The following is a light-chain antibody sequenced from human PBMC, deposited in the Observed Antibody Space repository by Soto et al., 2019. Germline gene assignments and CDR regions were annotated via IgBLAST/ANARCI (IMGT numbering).Light chain of an antibody. CDR3: QQYNSYSGT. V-gene: IGKV1-5*01. J-gene: IGKJ1*01. CDR1: QSIRSW. CDR2: DAS. Sequence: DIQMTQSPSTLSASVGDRVTITCRASQSIRSWVAWYQQKPGKAPKLLIYDASSLESGVPSRFSGSGSGTEFSLTFSSLQPDDFAIYYCQQYNSYSGTFGQGTKVEIK.